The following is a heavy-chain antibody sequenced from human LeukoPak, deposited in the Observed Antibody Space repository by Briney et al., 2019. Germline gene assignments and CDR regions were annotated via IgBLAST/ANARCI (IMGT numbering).Heavy chain of an antibody. J-gene: IGHJ3*02. Sequence: GRSLRLSCAASGFIFSTYGMHWVRQAPGKGLEWVAVISNDGSNIYYDVSVKGRFTISRDNAKNSLYLQMNSLRAEDTAVYYCARDYGDARFDIWGQGTMVTVSS. D-gene: IGHD4-17*01. V-gene: IGHV3-30*03. CDR2: ISNDGSNI. CDR1: GFIFSTYG. CDR3: ARDYGDARFDI.